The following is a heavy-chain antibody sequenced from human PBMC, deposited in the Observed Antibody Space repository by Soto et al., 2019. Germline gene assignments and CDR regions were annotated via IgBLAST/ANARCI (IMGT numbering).Heavy chain of an antibody. CDR2: ISGSGGST. Sequence: PGGSLSLSCAASGFSFSSYAMSWVRQAPGKGLEWVSAISGSGGSTYYADSVKGRFTISRDNSKNTLYLQMNSLRAEDTAVYYCANTNEGSSSWLGYYYYGMDVWGQGTTVTVSS. CDR1: GFSFSSYA. V-gene: IGHV3-23*01. CDR3: ANTNEGSSSWLGYYYYGMDV. J-gene: IGHJ6*02. D-gene: IGHD6-13*01.